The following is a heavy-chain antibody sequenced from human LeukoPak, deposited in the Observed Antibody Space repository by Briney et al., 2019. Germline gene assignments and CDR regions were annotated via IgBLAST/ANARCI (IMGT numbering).Heavy chain of an antibody. CDR1: GGSISSGSYC. J-gene: IGHJ4*02. V-gene: IGHV4-61*09. D-gene: IGHD5-18*01. CDR3: AREVYSYGKNYFDY. CDR2: IHINGST. Sequence: SETLSLTCTVSGGSISSGSYCWSWIRQPPGKELEWIGHIHINGSTNYNPSPKSRVTISVDTSKNQFSLKLSSVTAADTAVYYCAREVYSYGKNYFDYWGQGTLVTVSS.